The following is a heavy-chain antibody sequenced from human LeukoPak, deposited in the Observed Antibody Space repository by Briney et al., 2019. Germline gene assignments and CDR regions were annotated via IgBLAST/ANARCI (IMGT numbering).Heavy chain of an antibody. V-gene: IGHV1-18*01. J-gene: IGHJ3*02. CDR1: GYIFTSYG. D-gene: IGHD2-21*02. Sequence: ASVKVSCKASGYIFTSYGISWVRQAPGQGLEWMGWISAYNGNTNYAQKLQGRVTMTTDTSTSTAYMELRSLRSDDTAVYYCARVVTAPTNDAFDIWGQGTMVTVSS. CDR2: ISAYNGNT. CDR3: ARVVTAPTNDAFDI.